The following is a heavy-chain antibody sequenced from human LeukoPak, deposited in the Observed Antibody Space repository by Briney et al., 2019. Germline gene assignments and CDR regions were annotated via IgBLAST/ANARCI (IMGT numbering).Heavy chain of an antibody. D-gene: IGHD1-26*01. J-gene: IGHJ4*02. Sequence: GGSLRLSCAVSGFTFSNYEMNWVRQAPGTGLEWVSSISSSGYTIYYADSVKGRFTISRDNAKNSLYLLMNSLKTEDTAVYYCTTGSAKMGASSGLELDYWGQGTLVTVSS. CDR1: GFTFSNYE. V-gene: IGHV3-48*03. CDR3: TTGSAKMGASSGLELDY. CDR2: ISSSGYTI.